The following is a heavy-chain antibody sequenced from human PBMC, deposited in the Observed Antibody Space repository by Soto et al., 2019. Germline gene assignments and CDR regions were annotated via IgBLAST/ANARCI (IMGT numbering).Heavy chain of an antibody. V-gene: IGHV4-4*02. Sequence: PSETLSLNCAVSGGSISTSNWWSWVRQPPGKGLEWIGEVYRTGSTTYNPSLESRLTISVDKSKNQFSLKLTSVTAADTAVYYCARARATIAAAAIFDCWGQGTLVTVSS. D-gene: IGHD6-13*01. CDR3: ARARATIAAAAIFDC. CDR1: GGSISTSNW. CDR2: VYRTGST. J-gene: IGHJ4*02.